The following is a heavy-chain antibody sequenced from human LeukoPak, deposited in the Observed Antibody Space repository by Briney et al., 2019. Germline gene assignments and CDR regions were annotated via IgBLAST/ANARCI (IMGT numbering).Heavy chain of an antibody. V-gene: IGHV1-2*02. Sequence: ASVKVSCKASGYTFTGYYMHWVRQAPGQGLEWMGWINPNSGGTNYAQKFQGRVTMTRDTSISTAYMELSRLRSDDTAVYYCARFGTTIPFERVYWGQGTLVTVSS. J-gene: IGHJ4*02. CDR3: ARFGTTIPFERVY. D-gene: IGHD1-7*01. CDR1: GYTFTGYY. CDR2: INPNSGGT.